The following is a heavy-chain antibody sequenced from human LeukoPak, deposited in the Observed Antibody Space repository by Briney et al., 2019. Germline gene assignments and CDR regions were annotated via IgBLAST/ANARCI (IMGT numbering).Heavy chain of an antibody. CDR2: IKQDGSEK. CDR1: GFTFSSYW. Sequence: GGSLRLSCAASGFTFSSYWMSWVRQAPGKGLEWVSNIKQDGSEKYYVDSVKGRFTISRDNAKNSLYLQMNSLRAEDTAVYYCARDLSGYSYGYGPSYYYCFGMDVWGQGTTVTVSS. CDR3: ARDLSGYSYGYGPSYYYCFGMDV. D-gene: IGHD5-18*01. J-gene: IGHJ6*02. V-gene: IGHV3-7*01.